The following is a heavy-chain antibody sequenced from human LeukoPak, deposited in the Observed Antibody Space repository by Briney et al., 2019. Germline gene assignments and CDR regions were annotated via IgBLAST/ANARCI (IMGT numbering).Heavy chain of an antibody. J-gene: IGHJ4*02. CDR1: EYTFTNYY. V-gene: IGHV1-2*02. D-gene: IGHD2-15*01. CDR3: STEDKYCSGGNCGKY. CDR2: IVPDSGGA. Sequence: ASVTVSCKTSEYTFTNYYVHWVRQAPGQGLEWMGYIVPDSGGADYDRRFEGRVTMTRDKSISTVYMELSSLRSDDTAVYYCSTEDKYCSGGNCGKYWGQGTLVTVSS.